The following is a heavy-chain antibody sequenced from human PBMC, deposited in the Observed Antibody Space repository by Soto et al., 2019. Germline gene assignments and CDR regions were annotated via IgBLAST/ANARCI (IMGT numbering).Heavy chain of an antibody. V-gene: IGHV1-18*04. D-gene: IGHD5-18*01. CDR1: GYAFKNYG. CDR2: ITVYNGNT. CDR3: ARGYSYGSYWFFDL. Sequence: GASVKVSCKASGYAFKNYGITWVRQAPGQGLEWMGWITVYNGNTNYAERLQGRVTMTTDTSTSTAYMELWSLRSDDTAVYYCARGYSYGSYWFFDLWGRGTLVTVS. J-gene: IGHJ2*01.